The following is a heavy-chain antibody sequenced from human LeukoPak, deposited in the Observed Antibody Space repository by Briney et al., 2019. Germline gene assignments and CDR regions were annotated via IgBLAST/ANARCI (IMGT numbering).Heavy chain of an antibody. CDR2: INPSGGST. J-gene: IGHJ4*02. CDR1: GGTFSSYA. Sequence: ASVKVSCKASGGTFSSYAISWVRQAPGQGLEWMGIINPSGGSTNYAQKFQGRVTMTRDTSTSTVYMELSSLRSEDTAVYYCAREYDSTSAFDYWGQGTLVTVSS. D-gene: IGHD3-22*01. CDR3: AREYDSTSAFDY. V-gene: IGHV1-46*01.